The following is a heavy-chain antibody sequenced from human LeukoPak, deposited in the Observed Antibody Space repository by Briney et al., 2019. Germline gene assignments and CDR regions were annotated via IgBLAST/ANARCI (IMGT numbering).Heavy chain of an antibody. CDR2: INIDVSIT. D-gene: IGHD3-9*01. V-gene: IGHV3-74*01. CDR3: AKDRYDILTGYYYGYFDY. J-gene: IGHJ4*02. CDR1: GFTFSNYW. Sequence: GGSLRLSCAASGFTFSNYWMHWVRQAPGKGLVWVSRINIDVSITTYADSVKGRFTISRDNSKNTLYLQMNSLRAEDTAVYYCAKDRYDILTGYYYGYFDYWGQGTLVTVSS.